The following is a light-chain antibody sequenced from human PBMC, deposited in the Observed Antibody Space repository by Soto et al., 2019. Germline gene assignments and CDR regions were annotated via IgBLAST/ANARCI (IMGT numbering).Light chain of an antibody. CDR2: LGS. J-gene: IGKJ2*02. Sequence: DIVMTQSPLSLPVTPGEPASISCRSSQSLLHSNGYNYLDWYLQKPGQSPQLLIYLGSSRASGVPDRFSGSGSGTDFTLKISSVEAEDVGVYYCMQALQTPWTFGQGTKLEIK. V-gene: IGKV2-28*01. CDR3: MQALQTPWT. CDR1: QSLLHSNGYNY.